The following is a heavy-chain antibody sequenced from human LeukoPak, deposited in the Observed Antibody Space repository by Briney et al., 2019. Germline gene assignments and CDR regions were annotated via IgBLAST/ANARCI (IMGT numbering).Heavy chain of an antibody. D-gene: IGHD6-25*01. CDR1: GYTFTNFG. J-gene: IGHJ3*02. CDR3: ARVLRSRLAFDI. V-gene: IGHV1-69*13. Sequence: ASVRVSCKASGYTFTNFGINWVRQAPGQGLEWMGGIIPIFGTANYAQKFQGRVTITADESTSTAYMELSSLRSEDTAVYYCARVLRSRLAFDIWGQGTMVTVSS. CDR2: IIPIFGTA.